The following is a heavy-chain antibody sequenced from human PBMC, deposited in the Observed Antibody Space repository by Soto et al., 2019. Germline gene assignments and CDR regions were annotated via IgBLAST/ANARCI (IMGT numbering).Heavy chain of an antibody. Sequence: QLQLQESGSGLVKPSQTLSLTCAVSGGSISSGGYSWNWIRQLPGKGLEWIGYIYHSGGTLYNPSLKSRVTISVDKSRNQFSLTLTSVTAADMAVYYCARDSLTGNWFDPWGQGTLVTVSS. CDR1: GGSISSGGYS. J-gene: IGHJ5*02. CDR3: ARDSLTGNWFDP. CDR2: IYHSGGT. D-gene: IGHD2-8*02. V-gene: IGHV4-30-2*06.